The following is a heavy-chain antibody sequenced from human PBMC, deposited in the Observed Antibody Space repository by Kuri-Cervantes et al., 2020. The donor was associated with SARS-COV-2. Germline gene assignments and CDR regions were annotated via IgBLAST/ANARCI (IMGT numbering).Heavy chain of an antibody. D-gene: IGHD2-8*01. CDR1: GGTFSSYA. Sequence: LVKVSCKASGGTFSSYAISWVRQAPGQGLEWMGRIIPFFGTANYAQKFQDRVTITADKSTSTAYMELSSLRSEDTAVYYCARENGEDYYYYYYMDVWGKGTTVTVSS. J-gene: IGHJ6*03. V-gene: IGHV1-69*06. CDR3: ARENGEDYYYYYYMDV. CDR2: IIPFFGTA.